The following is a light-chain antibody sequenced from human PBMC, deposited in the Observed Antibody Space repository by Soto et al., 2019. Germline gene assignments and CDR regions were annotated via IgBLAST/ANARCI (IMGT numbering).Light chain of an antibody. CDR1: QSLTNNY. Sequence: EIVLTQSPGTLSLSPGERATLSCRASQSLTNNYLAWYQQKPGQAPRLLIYAASSRATGIPDRFSGSGSETGFTLTISRLEPEDFAVYYCQQYGSSLPVTFGGGTNVEIK. J-gene: IGKJ4*01. CDR2: AAS. CDR3: QQYGSSLPVT. V-gene: IGKV3-20*01.